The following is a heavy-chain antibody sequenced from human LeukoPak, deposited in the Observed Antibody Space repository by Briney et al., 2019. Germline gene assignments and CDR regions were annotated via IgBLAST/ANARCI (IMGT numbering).Heavy chain of an antibody. V-gene: IGHV4-34*01. CDR2: INHSGST. Sequence: SETLSLTCAVYGGSFSGYYWSWLRQPPGKGLDWIGEINHSGSTNYNPSLKSRVTISVDTSKNQFSLKLSSVTAADTAVYYCARGASTSYLDYWGQGTLVTVSS. D-gene: IGHD2-2*01. CDR1: GGSFSGYY. CDR3: ARGASTSYLDY. J-gene: IGHJ4*02.